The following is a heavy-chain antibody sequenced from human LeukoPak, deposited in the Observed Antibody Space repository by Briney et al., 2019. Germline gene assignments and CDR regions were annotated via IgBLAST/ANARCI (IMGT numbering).Heavy chain of an antibody. CDR3: ARDGRSGSYYGYFDY. D-gene: IGHD3-10*01. CDR1: GGSISSSSYY. Sequence: SETLSLTCTVSGGSISSSSYYWGWIRQHPGKGLEWIGYIYYSGSTYYNPSLKSRVTISIDTSKNQFSLKLSSVTAADTAVYYCARDGRSGSYYGYFDYWGQGTLVTVSS. V-gene: IGHV4-31*03. J-gene: IGHJ4*02. CDR2: IYYSGST.